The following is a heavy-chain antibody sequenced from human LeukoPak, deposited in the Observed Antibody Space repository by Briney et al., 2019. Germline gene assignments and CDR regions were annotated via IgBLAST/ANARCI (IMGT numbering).Heavy chain of an antibody. CDR3: AKSGWLLVSTISRTYYSDS. J-gene: IGHJ4*02. CDR2: ISGGSVTI. Sequence: GGSLRLSCAASGFTFNTYSMNWVRQAPGKGLDWVSYISGGSVTIYYADSVKGRFTITRDNAENSLFLQMNSLRDEDTAVYYCAKSGWLLVSTISRTYYSDSWGQGTLVTVSS. CDR1: GFTFNTYS. D-gene: IGHD5/OR15-5a*01. V-gene: IGHV3-48*02.